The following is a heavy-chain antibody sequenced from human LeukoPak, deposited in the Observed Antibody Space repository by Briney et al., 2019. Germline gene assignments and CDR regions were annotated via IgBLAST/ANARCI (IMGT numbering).Heavy chain of an antibody. J-gene: IGHJ6*03. CDR3: AKRGVVVPAAMGNYYYYMDV. Sequence: PGGSLRLSCAASGFTFSSYEMNWVRQAPGKGLEWVSYISSSGSTIYYADSVKGRFTISRDNAKNSLYLQMNSLRAEDTAVYYCAKRGVVVPAAMGNYYYYMDVWGKGTTVTISS. D-gene: IGHD2-2*01. V-gene: IGHV3-48*03. CDR2: ISSSGSTI. CDR1: GFTFSSYE.